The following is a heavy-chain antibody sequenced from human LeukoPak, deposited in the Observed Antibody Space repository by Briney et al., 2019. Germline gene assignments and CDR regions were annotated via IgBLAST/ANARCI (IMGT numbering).Heavy chain of an antibody. J-gene: IGHJ4*02. V-gene: IGHV3-48*03. CDR2: ISATGNTI. CDR3: ARDSSGNFIPDYFDY. CDR1: GFTFSSYE. D-gene: IGHD3-10*01. Sequence: GGSLRLSCATSGFTFSSYEMDWVRQAPGKGLEWVSYISATGNTIYYADSVKGRFTISRDNAKNSLYLQMNSLRAEDTAVYYCARDSSGNFIPDYFDYWGQGTLVTVSS.